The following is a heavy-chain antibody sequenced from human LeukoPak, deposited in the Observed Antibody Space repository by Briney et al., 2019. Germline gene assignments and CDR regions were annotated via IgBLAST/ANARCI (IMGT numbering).Heavy chain of an antibody. J-gene: IGHJ4*02. CDR1: GFTFSDYS. V-gene: IGHV3-48*01. Sequence: GALRLSCAASGFTFSDYSMSWVRQAPGKGLEWISYIGIDSGNTNYADSVKGRFTISGDKAKNSLYLQMNSLRVEDTAVYYCARDYKYAFDNWGQGTLVTVSS. CDR3: ARDYKYAFDN. CDR2: IGIDSGNT. D-gene: IGHD5-24*01.